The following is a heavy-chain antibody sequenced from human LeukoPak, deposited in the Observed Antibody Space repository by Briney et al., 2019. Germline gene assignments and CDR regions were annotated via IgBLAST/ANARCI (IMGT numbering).Heavy chain of an antibody. J-gene: IGHJ4*02. CDR1: GYTFTGYY. CDR3: ARDGTGVYNLVQY. CDR2: INPNSGGT. V-gene: IGHV1-2*02. Sequence: ASVKVSCKASGYTFTGYYMHWVRQAPGQGLEWMGWINPNSGGTNYAQKFQGRVTMTRDTSISAVYMELSRLRSDDTAVYYCARDGTGVYNLVQYWGQGTLVAVSS. D-gene: IGHD5-24*01.